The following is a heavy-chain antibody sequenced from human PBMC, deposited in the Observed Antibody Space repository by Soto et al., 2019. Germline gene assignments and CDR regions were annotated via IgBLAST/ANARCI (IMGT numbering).Heavy chain of an antibody. CDR1: AVSFSGYY. CDR3: ARDSGGLRLGESSLYGEKDSFDV. Sequence: SQTLSLTCGLSAVSFSGYYWSWIRPPPGKGLEWIGEINYSGSTKFNPSLKSRVTLSIDTSKDQFSLRLSSVTAADTAVYYCARDSGGLRLGESSLYGEKDSFDVWDQGTLVTVSS. CDR2: INYSGST. D-gene: IGHD3-16*02. V-gene: IGHV4-34*01. J-gene: IGHJ3*01.